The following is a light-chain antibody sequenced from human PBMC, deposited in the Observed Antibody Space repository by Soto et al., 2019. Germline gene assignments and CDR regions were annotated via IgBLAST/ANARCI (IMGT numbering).Light chain of an antibody. Sequence: EIEMTQSPATLSLSPGERATLSCRASQSVSSSYLAWYQQKPGQAPRLLIYGASTRATGIPARFSGSGSGTEFTLTISSLQSEDFAVYYCQQYNNWPPITFGQGTRLEIK. CDR1: QSVSSSY. CDR2: GAS. V-gene: IGKV3D-15*01. CDR3: QQYNNWPPIT. J-gene: IGKJ5*01.